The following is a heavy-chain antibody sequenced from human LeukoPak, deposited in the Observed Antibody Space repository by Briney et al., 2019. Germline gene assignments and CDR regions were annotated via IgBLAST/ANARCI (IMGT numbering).Heavy chain of an antibody. V-gene: IGHV4-59*01. CDR2: IHYSGTT. D-gene: IGHD5-18*01. J-gene: IGHJ4*02. CDR1: GGSIGTSY. CDR3: ARENAAGYSYVNF. Sequence: PSETLSLTCTVSGGSIGTSYWAWIRQPPGKGLEWIAYIHYSGTTSYNPSLESRVTISLDMSNNQFSLKLTSVTAADTAVYYCARENAAGYSYVNFWGQGTLVTVSS.